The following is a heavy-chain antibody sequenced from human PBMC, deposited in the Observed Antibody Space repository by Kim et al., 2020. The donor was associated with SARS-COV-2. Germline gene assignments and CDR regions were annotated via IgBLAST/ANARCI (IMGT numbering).Heavy chain of an antibody. Sequence: SETLSLTCTVSGGSISSSSYYWGWIRQPPGKGLEWIGSIYYSGSTYYNPSLKSRATISVDTSKNQFSLKLSSVTAADTAVYYCARAGSSFPGSAYNWFDPGGQGTLVTVSS. CDR2: IYYSGST. CDR1: GGSISSSSYY. V-gene: IGHV4-39*01. D-gene: IGHD6-6*01. CDR3: ARAGSSFPGSAYNWFDP. J-gene: IGHJ5*02.